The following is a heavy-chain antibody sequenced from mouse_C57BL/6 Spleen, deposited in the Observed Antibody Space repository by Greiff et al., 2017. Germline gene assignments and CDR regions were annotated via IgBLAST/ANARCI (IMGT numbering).Heavy chain of an antibody. D-gene: IGHD2-4*01. J-gene: IGHJ4*01. CDR3: ARGDYGYAMDD. CDR1: GYAFSSYW. CDR2: IYPGDGDT. V-gene: IGHV1-80*01. Sequence: QVQLQQSGAELVKPGASVKISCKASGYAFSSYWMNWVKQRPGKGLEWIGQIYPGDGDTNYNGKFKGKATLTADKSSSTADMQLSSLTSEDSAVYFCARGDYGYAMDDGGQGTSVTVSS.